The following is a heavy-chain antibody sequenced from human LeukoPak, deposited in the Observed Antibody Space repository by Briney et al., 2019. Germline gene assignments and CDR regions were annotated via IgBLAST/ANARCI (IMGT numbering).Heavy chain of an antibody. Sequence: SETLPLTCAVYGWFLSGYYWSWLRQPPAKGLAGIGEINHSGSTNYNPSLKSRVTISVDTSKNQFSLKLSSVTAADTAVYYCAARVVPAAPHYFDYWGQGTLVTVSS. J-gene: IGHJ4*02. D-gene: IGHD2-2*01. V-gene: IGHV4-34*01. CDR1: GWFLSGYY. CDR3: AARVVPAAPHYFDY. CDR2: INHSGST.